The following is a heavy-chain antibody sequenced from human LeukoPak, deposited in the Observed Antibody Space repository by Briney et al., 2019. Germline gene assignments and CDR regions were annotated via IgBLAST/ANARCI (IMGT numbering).Heavy chain of an antibody. D-gene: IGHD1-26*01. CDR1: GYTFTNYG. Sequence: ASVKVSCKASGYTFTNYGISWVRQAPGQGLEWMGWISTYNGNTNYVQKLQGRVTMTTDTSTSTAHMELRSLRSDDTAVYYCARDIKRSRARWENLGFDPWGQGTLVTVSS. CDR3: ARDIKRSRARWENLGFDP. V-gene: IGHV1-18*01. CDR2: ISTYNGNT. J-gene: IGHJ5*02.